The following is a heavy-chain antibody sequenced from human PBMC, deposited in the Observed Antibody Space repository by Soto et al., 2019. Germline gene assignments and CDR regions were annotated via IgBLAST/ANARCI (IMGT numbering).Heavy chain of an antibody. D-gene: IGHD3-3*01. CDR1: GFTFSSYA. Sequence: GGSLRLSCAASGFTFSSYAMSWVRQAPGKGLELVSAISGSGGSTYYTDSVKGRFTISRDNSKNTLYLQMNSLRAEDTAVYYCAKEPYDFWSGYSLRWFDPWGQGTLVTVSS. V-gene: IGHV3-23*01. J-gene: IGHJ5*02. CDR2: ISGSGGST. CDR3: AKEPYDFWSGYSLRWFDP.